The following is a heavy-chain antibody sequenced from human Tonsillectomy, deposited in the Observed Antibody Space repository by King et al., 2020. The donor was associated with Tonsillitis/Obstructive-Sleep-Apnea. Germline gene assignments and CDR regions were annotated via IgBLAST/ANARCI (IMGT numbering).Heavy chain of an antibody. D-gene: IGHD3-22*01. CDR2: INHSGST. J-gene: IGHJ3*02. Sequence: VQLPQWGAGLLKPSATLSLTCAVYGGSFSGYYWSWIRQPPGKGLEWIGEINHSGSTNYNPSLKSRVTISVDTSKNQFSLKLSSVTAADTAVYYCASYYYDSSGYYYRSHVEAFDIWGQGTMVTVSS. CDR3: ASYYYDSSGYYYRSHVEAFDI. CDR1: GGSFSGYY. V-gene: IGHV4-34*01.